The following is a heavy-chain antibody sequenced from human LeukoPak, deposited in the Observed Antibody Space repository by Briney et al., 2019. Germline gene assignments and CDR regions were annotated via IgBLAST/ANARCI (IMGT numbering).Heavy chain of an antibody. Sequence: PGGSLRLSCEGSGTTLRNYGMHWVRRAPGKGLEWVAFIRHDGTNKYHADSVKGRFTISRDNSKNTLFLVMKSLTPEDTAMYYCVTDPGYCSSGSCYTFDQWGQGILVTVSS. J-gene: IGHJ4*02. CDR2: IRHDGTNK. V-gene: IGHV3-30*02. D-gene: IGHD2-15*01. CDR3: VTDPGYCSSGSCYTFDQ. CDR1: GTTLRNYG.